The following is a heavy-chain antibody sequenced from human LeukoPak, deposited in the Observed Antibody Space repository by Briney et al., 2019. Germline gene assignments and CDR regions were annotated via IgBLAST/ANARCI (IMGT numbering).Heavy chain of an antibody. CDR1: GGSFSGYY. J-gene: IGHJ4*02. V-gene: IGHV4-34*01. CDR3: ARGPAYYYDSSGYFIDY. CDR2: INHSGST. Sequence: PSETLSLTCAVYGGSFSGYYWSWIRQPPGKGLEWIGEINHSGSTNYNPSLKSRVTISVGTSKNQFSLKLSSVTAADTAVYYCARGPAYYYDSSGYFIDYWGQGTLVTVSS. D-gene: IGHD3-22*01.